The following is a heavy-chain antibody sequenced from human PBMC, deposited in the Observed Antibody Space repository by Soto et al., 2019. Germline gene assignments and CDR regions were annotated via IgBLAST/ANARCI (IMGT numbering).Heavy chain of an antibody. Sequence: QVQLVQSGAAVKKPGASVKVSCKASGYTFTSYGISWVRQAPGQGLEWMGWISAYNGNTNYAQKLQGRVTMTTDTPPRTAYLELWSLRADDTAGYYCAGDQSHIVATEYYGMDVWGQGTTVTVSS. CDR3: AGDQSHIVATEYYGMDV. CDR2: ISAYNGNT. D-gene: IGHD5-12*01. V-gene: IGHV1-18*01. J-gene: IGHJ6*02. CDR1: GYTFTSYG.